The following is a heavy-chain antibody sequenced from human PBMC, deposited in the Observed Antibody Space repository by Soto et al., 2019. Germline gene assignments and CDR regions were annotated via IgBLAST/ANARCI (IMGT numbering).Heavy chain of an antibody. Sequence: SETLSLTCTVSGGSISSGGYYWSWIRQHPGKGLEWIGYIYYSGSTYHNPSLKSRVTISVDTSKNQFSLKLSSVTAADTAVYYCARADCSSTSCSFDYWGQGTLVTVSS. CDR1: GGSISSGGYY. D-gene: IGHD2-2*01. CDR2: IYYSGST. CDR3: ARADCSSTSCSFDY. J-gene: IGHJ4*02. V-gene: IGHV4-31*03.